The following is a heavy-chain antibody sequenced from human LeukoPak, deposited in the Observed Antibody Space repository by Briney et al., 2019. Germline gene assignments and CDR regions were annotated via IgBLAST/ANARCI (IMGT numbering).Heavy chain of an antibody. Sequence: SETLSLTCNVSGGSISSYYWSWIRQPPGKGLEWIGYIYYSGRTNYNPSLKSRVTISVDTSKNQFSPKLSSVTAADTAVYYCASGQQQLDAFDIWGQGTMVTVSS. J-gene: IGHJ3*02. V-gene: IGHV4-59*01. CDR2: IYYSGRT. D-gene: IGHD6-13*01. CDR1: GGSISSYY. CDR3: ASGQQQLDAFDI.